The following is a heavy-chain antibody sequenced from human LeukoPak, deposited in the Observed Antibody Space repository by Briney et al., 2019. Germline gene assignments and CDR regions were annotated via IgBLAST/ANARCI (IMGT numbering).Heavy chain of an antibody. D-gene: IGHD1-1*01. CDR3: TRGWNSFDY. CDR2: TYYRSKWYN. Sequence: SQTLSLTCAISGDSVSSNSVAWNWIRQSPSRGLEWLGRTYYRSKWYNDYALSVRGRITINPDTSKNQFSLQLNSMTPEDTAVYYCTRGWNSFDYWGQGTLVTVSS. V-gene: IGHV6-1*01. CDR1: GDSVSSNSVA. J-gene: IGHJ4*02.